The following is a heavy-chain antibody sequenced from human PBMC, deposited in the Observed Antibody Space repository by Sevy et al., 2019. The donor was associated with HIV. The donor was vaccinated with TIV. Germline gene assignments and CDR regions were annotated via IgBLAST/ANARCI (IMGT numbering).Heavy chain of an antibody. J-gene: IGHJ5*02. CDR1: GGSISRDDYY. CDR2: IYYSGGT. CDR3: ARGVTGTTASEWFDP. Sequence: SETLSLTCTVSGGSISRDDYYWSWIRQPPGKGLEWIGYIYYSGGTYYNASLKSPVSMSVDTSKNQFSLNLTSVTAADTAVYYCARGVTGTTASEWFDPWGQGTLVTVSS. D-gene: IGHD1-7*01. V-gene: IGHV4-30-4*01.